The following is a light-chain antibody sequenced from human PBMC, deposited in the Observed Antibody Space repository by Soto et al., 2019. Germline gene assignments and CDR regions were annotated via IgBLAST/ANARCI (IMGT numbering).Light chain of an antibody. CDR1: QSIGSN. Sequence: ELVMTQSPATLSVSPGEIATLSCRPSQSIGSNLAWYQQKPGRAPRLIIYAASPRATGIPARFSGSRSWTDCTLTINSLQSEDVPVYYCQQYNSWPRTLSQGTKVDIK. V-gene: IGKV3-15*01. CDR2: AAS. J-gene: IGKJ1*01. CDR3: QQYNSWPRT.